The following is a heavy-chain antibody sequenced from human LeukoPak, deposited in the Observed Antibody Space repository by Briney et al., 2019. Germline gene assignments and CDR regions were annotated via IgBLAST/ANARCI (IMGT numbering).Heavy chain of an antibody. CDR2: IYPGDSDT. D-gene: IGHD1-14*01. CDR3: ARRNPGYYYFDY. J-gene: IGHJ4*02. Sequence: GESLKISCKGSGYRFSTYWIGWVRQMPGKGLEWMGIIYPGDSDTRYSPSFEGQVTISADKSISTAYLQWSSPKASDTAIYYCARRNPGYYYFDYWGQGTLVTVSS. CDR1: GYRFSTYW. V-gene: IGHV5-51*01.